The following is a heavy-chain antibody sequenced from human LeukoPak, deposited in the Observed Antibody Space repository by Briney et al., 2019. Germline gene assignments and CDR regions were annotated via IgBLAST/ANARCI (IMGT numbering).Heavy chain of an antibody. CDR2: ISGSGGST. Sequence: GGSPRLSCAASGFTFSSYAMSWVRQAPGKGLEWVSAISGSGGSTYYADSVKGRFTISRDNSKNTLYLQMNSLRAEDTAVYYCAKPLDSSGYYYVNYFDYWGQGTLVTVSS. CDR3: AKPLDSSGYYYVNYFDY. V-gene: IGHV3-23*01. J-gene: IGHJ4*02. D-gene: IGHD3-22*01. CDR1: GFTFSSYA.